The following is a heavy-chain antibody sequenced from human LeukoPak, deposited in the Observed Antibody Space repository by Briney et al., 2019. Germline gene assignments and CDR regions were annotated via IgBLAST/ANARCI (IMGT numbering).Heavy chain of an antibody. CDR2: MNPNSGNT. D-gene: IGHD6-13*01. V-gene: IGHV1-8*02. CDR1: GYTFTNYG. J-gene: IGHJ6*02. Sequence: ASVKVSCKASGYTFTNYGISWVRQATGQGLEWMGWMNPNSGNTGYAQKFQGRVTMTRNTSISTAYMELSSLRSEDTAVYYCAREAAAGTNYYGMDVWGQGTTVTVSS. CDR3: AREAAAGTNYYGMDV.